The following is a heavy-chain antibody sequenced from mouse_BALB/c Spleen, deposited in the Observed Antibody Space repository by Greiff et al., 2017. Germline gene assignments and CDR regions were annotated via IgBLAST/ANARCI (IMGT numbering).Heavy chain of an antibody. Sequence: VQLQQSGAELVRPGTSVKVSCKASGYAFTNYLIEWVKQRPGQGLEWIGVINPGSGGTNYNEKFKGKATLTADKSSSTAYMQLSSLTSDDSAVYFCARSGNYYYWGQGTTLTVSS. D-gene: IGHD2-1*01. CDR1: GYAFTNYL. J-gene: IGHJ2*01. CDR2: INPGSGGT. CDR3: ARSGNYYY. V-gene: IGHV1-54*01.